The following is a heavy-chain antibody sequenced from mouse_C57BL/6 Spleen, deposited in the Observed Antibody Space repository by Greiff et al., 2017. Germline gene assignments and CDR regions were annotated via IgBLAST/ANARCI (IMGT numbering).Heavy chain of an antibody. CDR2: ISGGGGNT. Sequence: EVKLMESGGGLVQPGGSLKLSCAASGFTFSSYTMSWVRQTPEKRLEWVATISGGGGNTYYPDSVKGRFTISRDNAKNTLYLQMSSLRSEDTALYYCARPGYYYGSSYDDYWYFDVWGTGTTVTVSS. CDR3: ARPGYYYGSSYDDYWYFDV. CDR1: GFTFSSYT. V-gene: IGHV5-9*01. J-gene: IGHJ1*03. D-gene: IGHD1-1*01.